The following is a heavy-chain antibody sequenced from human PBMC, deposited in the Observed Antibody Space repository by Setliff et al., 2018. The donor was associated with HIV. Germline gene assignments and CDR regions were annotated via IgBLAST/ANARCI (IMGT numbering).Heavy chain of an antibody. J-gene: IGHJ4*02. V-gene: IGHV4-61*09. Sequence: PSETLSLTCTVSGGSITSGNYFWTWIRQPAGKGLEWIGHIYTDGSTNYNPSFRSRVTISVDSSKNQFSLKLSSVTAADTAVYYCAIQKAMTPRGERYYFDYWGQGTLVTVSS. D-gene: IGHD3-16*01. CDR3: AIQKAMTPRGERYYFDY. CDR2: IYTDGST. CDR1: GGSITSGNYF.